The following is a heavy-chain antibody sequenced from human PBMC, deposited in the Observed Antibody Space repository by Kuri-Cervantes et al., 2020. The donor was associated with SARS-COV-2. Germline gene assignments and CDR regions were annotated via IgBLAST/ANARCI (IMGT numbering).Heavy chain of an antibody. D-gene: IGHD1-26*01. CDR3: AKGILPTWGSYYFKGEYFQH. Sequence: GESLKISCAASGFTFSDYYMSWIRQAPGKGLEWVSAISGSGGSTYYADSVKGRFTISRDNSKNTLYLQMNSLRAEDTAVYYCAKGILPTWGSYYFKGEYFQHWGQGTLVTVSS. CDR2: ISGSGGST. CDR1: GFTFSDYY. J-gene: IGHJ1*01. V-gene: IGHV3-23*01.